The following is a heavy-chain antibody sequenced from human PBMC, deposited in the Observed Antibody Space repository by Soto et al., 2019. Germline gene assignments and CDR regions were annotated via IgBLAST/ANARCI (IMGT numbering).Heavy chain of an antibody. CDR2: ISTYNGNT. J-gene: IGHJ6*02. Sequence: QVQLVQSGAEVKKPGASVKVSCKASGYTFSSYGITWVRQAPGQGLEWMAWISTYNGNTNYAQNLQGRVTMTTDTSTSTAYMHLSSLRSDDTAVYYCARDRDVWGTYPHYGLDVWGQGTTVTVSS. CDR1: GYTFSSYG. V-gene: IGHV1-18*01. D-gene: IGHD3-16*02. CDR3: ARDRDVWGTYPHYGLDV.